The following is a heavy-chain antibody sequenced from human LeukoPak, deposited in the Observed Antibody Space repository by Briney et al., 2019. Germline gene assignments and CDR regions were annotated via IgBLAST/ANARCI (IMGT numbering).Heavy chain of an antibody. CDR3: ARALTITTNFDC. Sequence: GRSLRLSCAASGFTVSTNFLSWVRQAPGKGLEWVSIIYSDGTTHYADSVRGRFDISRDTFRNTVFLQMNSLRVEDTAVYYCARALTITTNFDCWGQGTLVTVSS. CDR2: IYSDGTT. V-gene: IGHV3-53*01. D-gene: IGHD4-11*01. J-gene: IGHJ4*02. CDR1: GFTVSTNF.